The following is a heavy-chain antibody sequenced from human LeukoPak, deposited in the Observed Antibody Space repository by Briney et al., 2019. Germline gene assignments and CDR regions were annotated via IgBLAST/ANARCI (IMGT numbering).Heavy chain of an antibody. D-gene: IGHD3-3*01. CDR2: IRYDGSNK. CDR1: GFTFSSYG. V-gene: IGHV3-30*02. J-gene: IGHJ4*02. Sequence: GESLRLSCAASGFTFSSYGMHWVRQAPGKGLEWVAFIRYDGSNKYYADSVKGRFTISRDNSKNTLYLQMNSLRAEDTAVYYCAKGIRFLEWLPGYWGQGTLVTVSS. CDR3: AKGIRFLEWLPGY.